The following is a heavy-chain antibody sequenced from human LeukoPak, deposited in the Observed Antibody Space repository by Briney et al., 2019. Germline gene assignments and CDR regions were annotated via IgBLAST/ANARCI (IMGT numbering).Heavy chain of an antibody. CDR2: IYYSGST. CDR1: GGSISSYY. V-gene: IGHV4-59*01. CDR3: ARGCMSEY. J-gene: IGHJ4*02. Sequence: SETLSLTCTVSGGSISSYYWSWIRQPPGKGLEWIGYIYYSGSTNYNPSLKSRVTISVDTSKNQFSLKLSSVTAADTAVYYCARGCMSEYWGQGTLVTVSS.